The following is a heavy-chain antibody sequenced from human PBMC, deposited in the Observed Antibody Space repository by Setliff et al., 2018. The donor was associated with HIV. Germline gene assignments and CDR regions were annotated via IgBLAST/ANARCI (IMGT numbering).Heavy chain of an antibody. Sequence: GESLKISCKGSGYNFANYWIAWVRQVPGKGLEWMGIIYPTDSDTRYSPSFQGQVTISADTSISTAYLQWSSLKASDTAVYYCSRASDPSHRMPPTNYYYYMDVWGRGTKVTV. CDR3: SRASDPSHRMPPTNYYYYMDV. V-gene: IGHV5-51*01. CDR1: GYNFANYW. CDR2: IYPTDSDT. J-gene: IGHJ6*03. D-gene: IGHD2-2*01.